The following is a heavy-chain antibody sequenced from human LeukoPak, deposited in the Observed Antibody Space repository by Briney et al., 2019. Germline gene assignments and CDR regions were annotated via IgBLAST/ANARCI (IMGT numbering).Heavy chain of an antibody. V-gene: IGHV1-2*02. CDR1: GYTFTDYY. CDR3: ARVRIGQQLDKYYYYAMDV. D-gene: IGHD6-13*01. CDR2: INPNSGGT. Sequence: ASVKVSCKASGYTFTDYYMHWVRQAPGQGLEWMGWINPNSGGTNYAQKFQGRVTMTTDTSISTAYMEVSRLRSDDAAVYYCARVRIGQQLDKYYYYAMDVWGQGTTVTVSS. J-gene: IGHJ6*02.